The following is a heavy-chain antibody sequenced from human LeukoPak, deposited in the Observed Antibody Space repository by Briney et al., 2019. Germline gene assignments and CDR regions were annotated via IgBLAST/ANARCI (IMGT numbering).Heavy chain of an antibody. CDR3: AREGGAYYDSSGYYFFDY. CDR1: GFTFSSYS. D-gene: IGHD3-22*01. Sequence: PGGSLRLSCAASGFTFSSYSMNWVRQAPGKGLEWVSSISSSSSYIYYADSVKGRFTISRDNAKNSLYLQMNSLRAEDTAVYYRAREGGAYYDSSGYYFFDYWGQGTLVTVSS. J-gene: IGHJ4*02. CDR2: ISSSSSYI. V-gene: IGHV3-21*01.